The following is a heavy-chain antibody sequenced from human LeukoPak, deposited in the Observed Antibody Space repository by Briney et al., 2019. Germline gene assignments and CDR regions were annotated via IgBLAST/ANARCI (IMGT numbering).Heavy chain of an antibody. D-gene: IGHD3-3*01. Sequence: SETLSLTCTVSGGSISSHYWSWIRQPPGTGLEWIGYIYYSGSTNYNPSLKSRVTISVDTSKNQFSLKLSSVTAADTAVYYCARGDFWSGYSADYWGQGTLVTVSS. J-gene: IGHJ4*02. V-gene: IGHV4-59*11. CDR1: GGSISSHY. CDR3: ARGDFWSGYSADY. CDR2: IYYSGST.